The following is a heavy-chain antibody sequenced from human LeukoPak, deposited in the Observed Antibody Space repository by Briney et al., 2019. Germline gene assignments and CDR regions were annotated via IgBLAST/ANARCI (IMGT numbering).Heavy chain of an antibody. J-gene: IGHJ4*02. V-gene: IGHV3-7*03. CDR3: ARGGGDRTLLGSGSYFGY. D-gene: IGHD3-10*01. Sequence: GGSLRLSCAASGFTFSSYWMSWVRQAPGKGLEWVANIKQDGSEKYYVDSVKGRFTISRDNAKNSLYLQMNSLRAEDTAVYYCARGGGDRTLLGSGSYFGYWGQGTLVTVSS. CDR2: IKQDGSEK. CDR1: GFTFSSYW.